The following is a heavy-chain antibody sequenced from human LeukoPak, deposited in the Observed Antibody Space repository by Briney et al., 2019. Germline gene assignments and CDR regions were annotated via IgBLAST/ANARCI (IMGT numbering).Heavy chain of an antibody. V-gene: IGHV4-61*02. Sequence: SQTLSLTRTVSGGSISSGSYYWSWIRQPAGKGLEWIGRIYTSGSTNYNPSLKSRVTISVDTSKNQFSLKLSSVTAADTAVYYCARDRVGYWYFDLWGRSTLVTVSS. CDR3: ARDRVGYWYFDL. CDR2: IYTSGST. CDR1: GGSISSGSYY. J-gene: IGHJ2*01. D-gene: IGHD1-26*01.